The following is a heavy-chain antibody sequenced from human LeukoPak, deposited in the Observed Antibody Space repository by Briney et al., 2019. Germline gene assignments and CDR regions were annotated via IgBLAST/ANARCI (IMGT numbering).Heavy chain of an antibody. CDR2: IYYSGST. CDR3: ARKAYSYGYALDS. CDR1: GGSISSSSYY. D-gene: IGHD5-18*01. J-gene: IGHJ4*02. Sequence: SETLSLTCTVSGGSISSSSYYWGWIRQPPGKGLEWIGSIYYSGSTYYNPSLKSRVTISVDTSKNQFSLKLSSVTAADTAVYYCARKAYSYGYALDSWGQGTLVTVSS. V-gene: IGHV4-39*01.